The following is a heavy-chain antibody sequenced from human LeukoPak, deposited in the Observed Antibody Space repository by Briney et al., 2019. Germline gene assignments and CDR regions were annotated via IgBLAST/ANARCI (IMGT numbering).Heavy chain of an antibody. J-gene: IGHJ4*02. V-gene: IGHV4-30-2*01. D-gene: IGHD1-26*01. CDR3: ARYSSTTQFDY. Sequence: PSQTLSLTYAVSGGSISSGGYSGSWIRQPPGKGLEWIGYIYHSGSTYYNPSLKSRVTISVDRSKNQFSLKLSSVTAADTAVYNCARYSSTTQFDYWGQGTLVTVSS. CDR1: GGSISSGGYS. CDR2: IYHSGST.